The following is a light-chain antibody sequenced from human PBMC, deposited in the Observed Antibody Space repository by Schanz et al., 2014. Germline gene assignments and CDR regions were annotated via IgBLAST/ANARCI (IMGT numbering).Light chain of an antibody. CDR2: AAS. J-gene: IGKJ4*01. V-gene: IGKV1-39*01. CDR1: HSITTY. CDR3: QQNYRTLVT. Sequence: DIQVTQSPSSLSASVGDRVTITCRTSHSITTYLNWYQHKPGKAPKLLIYAASSLQSGVPSRFSGSGSGTDFTLTISSLQPEDFATYYCQQNYRTLVTFGGGTRVEIK.